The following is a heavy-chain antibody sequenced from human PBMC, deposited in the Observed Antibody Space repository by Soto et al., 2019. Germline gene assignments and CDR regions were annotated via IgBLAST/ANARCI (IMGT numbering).Heavy chain of an antibody. J-gene: IGHJ6*03. CDR3: ARDAPGVTQDSYMAV. Sequence: GASVKVSCKASGYTFTSYAMHWVRQAPGQRLEWMGWINAGNGNTKYSQKFQGRVTITRDKSTSTAYMELSSLRSEDTAVYYCARDAPGVTQDSYMAVGEKGTTVTVSS. CDR1: GYTFTSYA. V-gene: IGHV1-3*01. CDR2: INAGNGNT.